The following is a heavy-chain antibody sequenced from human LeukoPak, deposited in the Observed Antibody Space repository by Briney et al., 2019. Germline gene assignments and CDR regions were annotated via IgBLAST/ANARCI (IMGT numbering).Heavy chain of an antibody. CDR3: ARGFHSGYDFDY. V-gene: IGHV3-53*01. J-gene: IGHJ4*02. Sequence: PGGSLRLSCAASKFAFSSYAMSWVRQAPGKGLEWVSVIYSGGSTYYADSVKGRFTISRDNSKNTLYLQMNSLRAADTAVYYCARGFHSGYDFDYWGQGTLVTVSS. CDR1: KFAFSSYA. D-gene: IGHD5-12*01. CDR2: IYSGGST.